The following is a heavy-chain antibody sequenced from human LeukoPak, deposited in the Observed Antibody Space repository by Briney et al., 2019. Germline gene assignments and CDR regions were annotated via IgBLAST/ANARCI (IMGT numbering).Heavy chain of an antibody. D-gene: IGHD6-19*01. CDR1: GFTFSSYG. J-gene: IGHJ4*02. CDR3: AKEQYSSGWSAFDY. Sequence: GGSLRLSCAASGFTFSSYGMHWVRQAPGKGLEWVAVISYDGSNKYYADSVKGRFTISRDNSKNTLYLQMNSLRAEDTAVYYCAKEQYSSGWSAFDYWGQGTLVTVSS. CDR2: ISYDGSNK. V-gene: IGHV3-30*18.